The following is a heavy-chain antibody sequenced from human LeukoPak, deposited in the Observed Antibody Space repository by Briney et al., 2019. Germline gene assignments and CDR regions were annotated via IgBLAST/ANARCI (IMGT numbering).Heavy chain of an antibody. D-gene: IGHD3-22*01. CDR1: GFTFSSYW. Sequence: GGSLRLSCAASGFTFSSYWMHWVRQAPGKGLVWVSRIKSDGSTRYADSVKGRFTISRDNAKNTVSLQMTSLRAEDTGVYYCARAPSEIGGYYPEYFRHWGQGTLVIVSS. J-gene: IGHJ1*01. CDR3: ARAPSEIGGYYPEYFRH. V-gene: IGHV3-74*01. CDR2: IKSDGST.